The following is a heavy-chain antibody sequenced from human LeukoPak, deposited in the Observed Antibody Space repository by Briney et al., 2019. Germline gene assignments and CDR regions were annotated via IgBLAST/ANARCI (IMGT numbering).Heavy chain of an antibody. CDR1: GFTFSSYG. CDR3: AKDLEVPAARTDY. V-gene: IGHV3-30*18. J-gene: IGHJ4*02. D-gene: IGHD2-2*01. CDR2: ISYDGSNK. Sequence: PGGSLRLSCAASGFTFSSYGMHWVRQAPGKGLEWVAVISYDGSNKYYADSVKGRFTISRDNSKNTLYLQMNSLRAEDTAVYYCAKDLEVPAARTDYWGQGTLVTVSS.